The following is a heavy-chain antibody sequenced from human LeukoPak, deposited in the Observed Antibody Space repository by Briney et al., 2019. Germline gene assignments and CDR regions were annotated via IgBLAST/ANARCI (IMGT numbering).Heavy chain of an antibody. Sequence: GGSLRLSCAASGFTFSSYAMRWVRQAPGKGLEWVAVISYGGSNKYYADSVKGRFTISRDNSKNTLYLQMNSLRAEDTAVYYCARTSCSGGSCYYLVDYWGQGTLVTVSS. V-gene: IGHV3-30-3*01. CDR2: ISYGGSNK. CDR1: GFTFSSYA. CDR3: ARTSCSGGSCYYLVDY. J-gene: IGHJ4*02. D-gene: IGHD2-15*01.